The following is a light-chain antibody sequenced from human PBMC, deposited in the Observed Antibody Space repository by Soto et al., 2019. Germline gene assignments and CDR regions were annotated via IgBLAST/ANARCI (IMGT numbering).Light chain of an antibody. CDR1: QSISSY. J-gene: IGKJ5*01. V-gene: IGKV1-39*01. CDR3: QNHDSAPIT. Sequence: DIQMTQSPSSLSASVGDRVTITCRASQSISSYLNWYQQKPGKAPKLLIYAASSLQSGVPSRFSGSGSGTDFTLTISSLQPGDVATYYCQNHDSAPITFGQGTRLE. CDR2: AAS.